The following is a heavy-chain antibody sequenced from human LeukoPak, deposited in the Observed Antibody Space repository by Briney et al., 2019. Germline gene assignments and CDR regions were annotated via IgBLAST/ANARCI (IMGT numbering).Heavy chain of an antibody. CDR3: ARLDRGYCGGDCYSLWDLDY. V-gene: IGHV5-51*01. J-gene: IGHJ4*02. D-gene: IGHD2-21*01. CDR2: IYPGESDT. CDR1: GYSFTSYW. Sequence: GESLKISCKGSGYSFTSYWIGWVRQMPGKGLEWMGIIYPGESDTRYSPSFQGQVTISADKSISTAYLQWSSLKASDTAMYYCARLDRGYCGGDCYSLWDLDYWGQGTLVTVSS.